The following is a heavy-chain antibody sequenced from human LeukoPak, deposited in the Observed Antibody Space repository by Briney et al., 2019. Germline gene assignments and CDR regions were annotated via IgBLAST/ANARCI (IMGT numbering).Heavy chain of an antibody. CDR3: ARGGGGSSPYDY. J-gene: IGHJ4*02. Sequence: SETLSLTCTVSGGSISSHYWSWNRQPAGKGLECIGGIYSRGSTNYNPSLRSRVTTSVDTSKNQFSLKLSSVTAADTAVYYCARGGGGSSPYDYWGQGTLVTVSS. V-gene: IGHV4-4*07. CDR2: IYSRGST. D-gene: IGHD1-26*01. CDR1: GGSISSHY.